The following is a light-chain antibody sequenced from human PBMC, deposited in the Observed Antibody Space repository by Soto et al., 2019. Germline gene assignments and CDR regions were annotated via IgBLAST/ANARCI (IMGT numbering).Light chain of an antibody. Sequence: QSGLTQPASVCGSPGQSITISCTGTSSDVGAYNYVSWYQHHPGKVPKLLIYEVTNRPSGVSDRFSGSKSGNTASLTISGLQAEDEADYYCSSKRDSSTLFVFGTGTRSPS. CDR2: EVT. CDR1: SSDVGAYNY. CDR3: SSKRDSSTLFV. J-gene: IGLJ1*01. V-gene: IGLV2-14*01.